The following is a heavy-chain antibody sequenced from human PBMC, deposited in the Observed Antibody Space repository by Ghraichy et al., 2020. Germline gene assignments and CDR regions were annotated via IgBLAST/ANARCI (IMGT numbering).Heavy chain of an antibody. CDR2: IYYNGNT. V-gene: IGHV4-31*03. CDR1: GGSISSGAYY. D-gene: IGHD3-10*01. CDR3: AREINIVVRGLKRTLGWFDP. J-gene: IGHJ5*02. Sequence: SHTLSLTCTVSGGSISSGAYYWSWIRQHPGKGLEWIGYIYYNGNTYYNPSLKSRLNISLDTSKNNFSLKLSSVTAADTAMYYCAREINIVVRGLKRTLGWFDPWGQGTLVTVSS.